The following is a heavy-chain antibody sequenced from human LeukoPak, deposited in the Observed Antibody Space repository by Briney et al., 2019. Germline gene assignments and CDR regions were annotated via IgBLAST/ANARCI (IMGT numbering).Heavy chain of an antibody. CDR1: GYTFTSYY. J-gene: IGHJ4*02. D-gene: IGHD1-26*01. CDR2: INPSGGST. Sequence: ASVKVSCKASGYTFTSYYMHWVRQAPGQGLEWMGIINPSGGSTSYAQKFQGRVTMTRDTSTGTVYMELSSLRSEDTAVYYCARDLLIVGATDYWGQGTLVTVSS. V-gene: IGHV1-46*01. CDR3: ARDLLIVGATDY.